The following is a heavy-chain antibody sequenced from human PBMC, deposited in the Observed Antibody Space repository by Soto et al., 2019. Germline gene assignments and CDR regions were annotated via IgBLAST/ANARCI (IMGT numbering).Heavy chain of an antibody. Sequence: QVQLVQSGAEMKKPGSSVKVSCQSSGGTFNTYAMNWVRQAPGQGPEWMGDIYPMFGAANYAPKFQGRVTITAEEATGTSYMPLSSLTSEDTALYFCAREVQVHTPAFVYWGQGTLVTVSS. D-gene: IGHD3-10*01. CDR1: GGTFNTYA. J-gene: IGHJ4*02. CDR2: IYPMFGAA. CDR3: AREVQVHTPAFVY. V-gene: IGHV1-69*01.